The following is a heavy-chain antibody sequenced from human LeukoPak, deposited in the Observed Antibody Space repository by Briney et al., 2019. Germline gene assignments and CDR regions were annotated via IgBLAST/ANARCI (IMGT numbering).Heavy chain of an antibody. CDR3: ARGGAAPEGYWFFDL. V-gene: IGHV1-2*02. CDR2: IIPNSGGT. CDR1: GYTFTSYY. Sequence: ASVKVSCKASGYTFTSYYLHWVRQAPGQGLEWRGWIIPNSGGTNYAQKFQGRATITRDTSISTAYMDLSRLRSHDTAVYYCARGGAAPEGYWFFDLWGRGTLVTVSS. D-gene: IGHD6-13*01. J-gene: IGHJ2*01.